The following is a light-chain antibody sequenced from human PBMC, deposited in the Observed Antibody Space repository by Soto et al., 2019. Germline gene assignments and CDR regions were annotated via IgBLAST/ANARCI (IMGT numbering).Light chain of an antibody. J-gene: IGKJ5*01. CDR3: QQYGSSPVT. V-gene: IGKV3-20*01. Sequence: EIVLTQSPGTLSLSPGERATLSCTASQSVSSNFLAWYQQKPGQAPRLLIYGASSRATGIPDRLSGSGSGTDFSLTISRLETEDSAVYYCQQYGSSPVTFGQGTRLEIK. CDR2: GAS. CDR1: QSVSSNF.